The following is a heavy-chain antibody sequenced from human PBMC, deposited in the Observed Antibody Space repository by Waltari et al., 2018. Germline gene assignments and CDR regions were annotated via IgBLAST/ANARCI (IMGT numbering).Heavy chain of an antibody. CDR1: GYTFTSYD. V-gene: IGHV1-8*02. J-gene: IGHJ4*02. Sequence: QVQLVQSGAEVKKPGASVKVSCKASGYTFTSYDINWVRQATGQGLEWMGWMNPNSGNTGYAQKFQGRVTISVDTSKNQFSLKLSSVTAADTAVYYCARVGSGYPNWGQGTLVIVSS. D-gene: IGHD3-3*01. CDR2: MNPNSGNT. CDR3: ARVGSGYPN.